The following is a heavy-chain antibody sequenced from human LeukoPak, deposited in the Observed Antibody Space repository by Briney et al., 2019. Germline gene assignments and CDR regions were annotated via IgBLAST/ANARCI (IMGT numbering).Heavy chain of an antibody. J-gene: IGHJ5*02. Sequence: GGSLRLSCAASGFTFSRDGMHWVRQAPGKGLEWVAVISNDETNKYYTDSVRGRFTISRDNSKNMVYLQMNSLRVEDTAVYYCAKEGQRGSYGVHDDYHWGQGALVTVSS. CDR2: ISNDETNK. D-gene: IGHD5/OR15-5a*01. CDR1: GFTFSRDG. V-gene: IGHV3-30*18. CDR3: AKEGQRGSYGVHDDYH.